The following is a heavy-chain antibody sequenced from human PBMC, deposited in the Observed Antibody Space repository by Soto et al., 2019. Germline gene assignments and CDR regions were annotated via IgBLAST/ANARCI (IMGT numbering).Heavy chain of an antibody. J-gene: IGHJ6*02. Sequence: QVQLQESGPGLVKPSQTLSLTCTVSGGSISSGGYFWSWISQHPGKGLEWIGFIYYSGSTYYNPSLKSRVTISVDTSKNQFSLKLSSVTAADTAVYYCAREGAAPYYYYGMDVWGQGTSVTVFS. V-gene: IGHV4-31*03. CDR1: GGSISSGGYF. D-gene: IGHD6-6*01. CDR2: IYYSGST. CDR3: AREGAAPYYYYGMDV.